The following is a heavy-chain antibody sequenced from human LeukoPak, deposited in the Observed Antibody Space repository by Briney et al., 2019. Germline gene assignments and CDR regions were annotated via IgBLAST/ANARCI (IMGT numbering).Heavy chain of an antibody. J-gene: IGHJ4*02. CDR3: ARLVNWGSSRYEFDY. V-gene: IGHV4-39*01. CDR2: IYYSGST. D-gene: IGHD3-16*02. CDR1: GGSISSGSYY. Sequence: PSETLSLTCTVSGGSISSGSYYWGWIRQPPGKGLEWIGSIYYSGSTYYNPSLKSRVTISVDTSKKQFSLKLSSVTAADTAVYYCARLVNWGSSRYEFDYWGQGTLVTVSS.